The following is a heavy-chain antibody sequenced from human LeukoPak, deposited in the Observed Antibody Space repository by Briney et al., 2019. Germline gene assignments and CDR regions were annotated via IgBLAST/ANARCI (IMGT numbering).Heavy chain of an antibody. J-gene: IGHJ2*01. CDR1: GFTFGSSP. V-gene: IGHV3-23*01. D-gene: IGHD6-19*01. CDR3: AKIAVSGLWYFDL. CDR2: ISVGGDYI. Sequence: WGSLRLSCAATGFTFGSSPMSWVRQAPGKGLEWVSSISVGGDYIYYADSVRGRFTISRDDSKSTLYLQMNSLRAEDTAVYYCAKIAVSGLWYFDLWGRGTLVTVSS.